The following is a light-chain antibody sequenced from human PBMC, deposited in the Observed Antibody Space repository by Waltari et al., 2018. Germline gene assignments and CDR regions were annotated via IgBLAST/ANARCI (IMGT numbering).Light chain of an antibody. CDR1: QSLLQRNGYNW. CDR3: MQGLQTPYT. CDR2: FGS. J-gene: IGKJ2*01. Sequence: DIVMTQSPLSLPVTPGEPASISCRSSQSLLQRNGYNWLNWYLQKPGQSPQVLIYFGSSRASGVPDRFSGSVSGTDFTLTISRVEAEDVGVYYCMQGLQTPYTFGQGTKLEI. V-gene: IGKV2-28*01.